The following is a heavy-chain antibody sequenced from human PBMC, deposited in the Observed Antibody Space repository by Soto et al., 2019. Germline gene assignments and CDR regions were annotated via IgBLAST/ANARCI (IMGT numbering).Heavy chain of an antibody. D-gene: IGHD5-18*01. CDR3: ASGAMANFDY. CDR1: GGTFCSQG. Sequence: SVKVSCKASGGTFCSQGIAWVRQAPGQGLEWMGWFIAMLGTPTYAKKVQGRATITADESLTSSYLELRSLRSEDTGVYFCASGAMANFDYWGQGTVVTVS. V-gene: IGHV1-69*11. CDR2: FIAMLGTP. J-gene: IGHJ4*02.